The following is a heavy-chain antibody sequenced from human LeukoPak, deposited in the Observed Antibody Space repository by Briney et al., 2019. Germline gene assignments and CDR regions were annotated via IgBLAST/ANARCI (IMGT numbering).Heavy chain of an antibody. CDR3: AREGYSHLVYYFDY. V-gene: IGHV3-7*01. D-gene: IGHD6-13*01. J-gene: IGHJ4*02. CDR2: IKQDGSEK. Sequence: GGSLRLSCAASGFTFSSYWMSWVRQAPGKGLEWVANIKQDGSEKYYVDSVKGRFTISRDNAKNSLYLQMNSLRAEDTDVYYCAREGYSHLVYYFDYWGQGTLVTVSS. CDR1: GFTFSSYW.